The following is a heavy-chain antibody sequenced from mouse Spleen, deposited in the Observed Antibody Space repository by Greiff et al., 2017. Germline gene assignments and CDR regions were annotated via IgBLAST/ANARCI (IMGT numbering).Heavy chain of an antibody. CDR3: ARGEAGPFDY. J-gene: IGHJ2*01. Sequence: EVQRVESGGGLVQPGGSRKLSCAASGFTFSSFGMHWVRQAPEKGLEWVAYISSGSSTIYYADTVKGRFTISRGNPKNTLFLQMTSLRSEDTAMYYCARGEAGPFDYWGQGTTLTVSS. CDR2: ISSGSSTI. CDR1: GFTFSSFG. D-gene: IGHD4-1*01. V-gene: IGHV5-17*02.